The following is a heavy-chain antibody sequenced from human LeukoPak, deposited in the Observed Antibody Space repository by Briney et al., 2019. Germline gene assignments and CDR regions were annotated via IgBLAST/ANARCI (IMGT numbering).Heavy chain of an antibody. CDR3: ARVERFLAWFDP. D-gene: IGHD3-3*01. V-gene: IGHV4-39*07. CDR1: GGSISSSSYY. Sequence: SETLSLTCTVSGGSISSSSYYWGWIRQPPGKGLEWIGRIYTSGSTNYNPSLKSRVTISVDTSKNQFSLKLSSVTAADTAVYYCARVERFLAWFDPWGQGTLVTVSS. CDR2: IYTSGST. J-gene: IGHJ5*02.